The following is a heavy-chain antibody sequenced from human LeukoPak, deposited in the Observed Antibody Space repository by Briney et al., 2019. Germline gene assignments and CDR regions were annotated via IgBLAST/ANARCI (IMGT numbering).Heavy chain of an antibody. CDR3: ARRDYCSSTSCYGYFDY. V-gene: IGHV5-51*01. CDR2: IYPGDSDT. CDR1: GYSFTSYW. J-gene: IGHJ4*02. Sequence: GESLKISCEGSGYSFTSYWIGWVRQMPGKGLEWMGIIYPGDSDTRYSPSFQGQVTISADKSISTAYLQWSSLKASDTAMYYCARRDYCSSTSCYGYFDYWGQGTLVTVSS. D-gene: IGHD2-2*01.